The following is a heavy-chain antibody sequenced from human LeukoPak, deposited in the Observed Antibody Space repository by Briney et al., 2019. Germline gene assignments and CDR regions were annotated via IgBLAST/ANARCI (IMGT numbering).Heavy chain of an antibody. J-gene: IGHJ4*02. D-gene: IGHD3-16*01. Sequence: SETLSLTCAVSGYSISSGYYWGWIRQPPGKGLEWIGSIYHSGSTYYNPSLKSRVTISVDTSKNQFSLKLSSVTAADTAVYYCAGDGGEWGSYYLDYWGQGTLVTVSS. CDR3: AGDGGEWGSYYLDY. CDR1: GYSISSGYY. CDR2: IYHSGST. V-gene: IGHV4-38-2*01.